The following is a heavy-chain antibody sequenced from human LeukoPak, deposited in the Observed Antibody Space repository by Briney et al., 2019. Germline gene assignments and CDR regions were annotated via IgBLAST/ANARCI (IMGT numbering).Heavy chain of an antibody. V-gene: IGHV4-34*01. Sequence: PSETLSLTCAAYGGSFSGNYWSWVRQPPGKGLEWIGEINYRGSTNYNPSLKSRVTISVDTSKNQFSLKVNSVTAADTAVYYCARVPESVGINYFDSWGQGTLVTVS. CDR2: INYRGST. CDR1: GGSFSGNY. D-gene: IGHD1-26*01. J-gene: IGHJ4*02. CDR3: ARVPESVGINYFDS.